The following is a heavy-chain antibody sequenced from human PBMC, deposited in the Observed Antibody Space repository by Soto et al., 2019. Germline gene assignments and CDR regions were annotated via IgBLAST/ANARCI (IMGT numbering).Heavy chain of an antibody. D-gene: IGHD6-19*01. Sequence: GASVKVSCKASGYTFTSYDINWVRQATGQGLEWMGWMNPNSGNTGYAQKFQGRVTMTRNTSISTAYMELSSLRSEDTAVYYCARFFQWRVSGYYYYYRGVGGKGTTVTVPS. CDR2: MNPNSGNT. J-gene: IGHJ6*03. V-gene: IGHV1-8*01. CDR1: GYTFTSYD. CDR3: ARFFQWRVSGYYYYYRGV.